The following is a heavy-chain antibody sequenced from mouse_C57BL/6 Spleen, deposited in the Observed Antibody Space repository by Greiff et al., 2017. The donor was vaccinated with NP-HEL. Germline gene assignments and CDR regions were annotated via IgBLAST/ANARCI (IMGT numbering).Heavy chain of an antibody. CDR2: IYPGSGST. V-gene: IGHV1-55*01. D-gene: IGHD2-5*01. J-gene: IGHJ3*01. Sequence: VQLQQSGAELVKPGASVKMSCKASGYTFTSYWITWVKQRPGQGLEWIGDIYPGSGSTNYNEKFKSKATLTVDTSSSTAYMQLSSLTSEDSAVYYCARAPSYSNYGTWFAYWGQGTLVTVSA. CDR3: ARAPSYSNYGTWFAY. CDR1: GYTFTSYW.